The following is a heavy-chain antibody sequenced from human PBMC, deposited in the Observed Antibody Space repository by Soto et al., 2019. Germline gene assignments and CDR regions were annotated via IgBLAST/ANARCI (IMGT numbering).Heavy chain of an antibody. CDR3: ARDPPYSSGWYAGFDT. CDR1: GYTFTSYG. Sequence: QVQLVQSGAEVKKPGASVKVSCKASGYTFTSYGISWARQAPGQGLEWMGWISAYNGNTNYAPKLQGRVTMTTDTTTSTAYMERRCLRSDDKAVYYCARDPPYSSGWYAGFDTWGQGTLVTVSS. V-gene: IGHV1-18*01. D-gene: IGHD6-19*01. CDR2: ISAYNGNT. J-gene: IGHJ5*02.